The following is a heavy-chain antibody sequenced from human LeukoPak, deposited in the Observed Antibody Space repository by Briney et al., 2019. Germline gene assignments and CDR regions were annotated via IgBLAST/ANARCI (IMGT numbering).Heavy chain of an antibody. D-gene: IGHD2-15*01. J-gene: IGHJ4*02. CDR1: GFTFSTYA. CDR3: AKGEGGSCSSSSCSTYFDY. Sequence: GGSLRLSCAASGFTFSTYAMNWVRQAPGKGLEWVSATSGGGESTYNADSVKGRFIISRDNSKNTLYLQMNSLRAEDTAVYYCAKGEGGSCSSSSCSTYFDYWGQGTLVTVSP. CDR2: TSGGGEST. V-gene: IGHV3-23*01.